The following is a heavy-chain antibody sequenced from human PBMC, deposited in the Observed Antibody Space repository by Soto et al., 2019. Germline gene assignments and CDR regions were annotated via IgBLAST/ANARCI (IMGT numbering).Heavy chain of an antibody. D-gene: IGHD5-12*01. CDR1: GGSGGSFSGYY. CDR3: ERDRFFSGYERGTYNWFDY. Sequence: SENLSLTCAVYGGSGGSFSGYYWSWSRQPPGKGLEWIGEINHSGSTNYNPSLKSRVTISVDTSKNQFSLKLSSVTAADTAVYYCERDRFFSGYERGTYNWFDYWGLVTLVT. V-gene: IGHV4-34*01. CDR2: INHSGST. J-gene: IGHJ5*01.